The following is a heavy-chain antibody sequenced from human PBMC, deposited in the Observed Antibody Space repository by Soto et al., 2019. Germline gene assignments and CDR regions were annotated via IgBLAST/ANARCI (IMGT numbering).Heavy chain of an antibody. J-gene: IGHJ4*02. D-gene: IGHD3-22*01. V-gene: IGHV3-23*01. CDR1: GFTFSSYA. CDR3: ANGRSGYYYDY. CDR2: ISGSGGST. Sequence: GGSLRLSCAASGFTFSSYAMSWVRQAPGKGLEWVSAISGSGGSTYYADSVKGRFTIARDNSKSTLYLQMNRLRAEDTAVYYCANGRSGYYYDYWGQGTLVTVSS.